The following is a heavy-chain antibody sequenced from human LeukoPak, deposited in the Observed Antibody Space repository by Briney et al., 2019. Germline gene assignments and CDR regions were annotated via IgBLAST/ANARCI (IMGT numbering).Heavy chain of an antibody. Sequence: TPSETLSLTCTVSGYSISSGYYWGWIRQPPGKGLEWIGSIYHSGSTYYNPSLKSRVTISVDTSKNQFSLKLSSVTAADTAVYYCARGRYRVTTNWGQGTLVTVSS. D-gene: IGHD4-17*01. CDR3: ARGRYRVTTN. V-gene: IGHV4-38-2*02. J-gene: IGHJ4*02. CDR1: GYSISSGYY. CDR2: IYHSGST.